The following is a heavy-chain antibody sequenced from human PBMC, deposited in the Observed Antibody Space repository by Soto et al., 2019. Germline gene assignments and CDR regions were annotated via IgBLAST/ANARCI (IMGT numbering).Heavy chain of an antibody. Sequence: EVQLLESGGGLVQPGGSLRLSCAASGFTFSSYAMSWVRQAPAKGLEWVSAISGSGGSTYYADSVKGRFTISRDNSKNTLYLQMNSLRAEDTAVYYCAKVGYSSSSFGMDVWGQGTTVTVSS. D-gene: IGHD6-13*01. CDR2: ISGSGGST. J-gene: IGHJ6*02. CDR3: AKVGYSSSSFGMDV. CDR1: GFTFSSYA. V-gene: IGHV3-23*01.